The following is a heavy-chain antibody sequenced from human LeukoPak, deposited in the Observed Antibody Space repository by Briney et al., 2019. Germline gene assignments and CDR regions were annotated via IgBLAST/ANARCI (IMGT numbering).Heavy chain of an antibody. J-gene: IGHJ3*02. D-gene: IGHD3-10*01. CDR3: ARGTPDNYYGSGSYWPYDAFDI. CDR1: GYTFTGYY. CDR2: INPNSGGT. Sequence: ASVKVSCKASGYTFTGYYMHWVRQAPGQGLEWMGWINPNSGGTNYAQKFQGRVTMTRDTSISTAYMELSRLRSDDTAVYYCARGTPDNYYGSGSYWPYDAFDIWGQGTMVTVSS. V-gene: IGHV1-2*02.